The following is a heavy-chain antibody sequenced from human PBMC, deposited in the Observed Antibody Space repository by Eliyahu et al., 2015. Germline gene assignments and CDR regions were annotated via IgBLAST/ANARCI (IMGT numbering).Heavy chain of an antibody. CDR2: ISNGGTT. J-gene: IGHJ4*02. CDR3: ATVKDTYGSWVFDY. V-gene: IGHV3-53*01. D-gene: IGHD5-18*01. CDR1: GFTVSSNY. Sequence: EVQLVESGGGLIQPGGSLRLSCXASGFTVSSNYMSWVRQAPGKGLEWVSVISNGGTTYYPDSVKGRFTISRDSSKNTVYLQMNSLRAGDTAVYYCATVKDTYGSWVFDYWGQGTLVTVSS.